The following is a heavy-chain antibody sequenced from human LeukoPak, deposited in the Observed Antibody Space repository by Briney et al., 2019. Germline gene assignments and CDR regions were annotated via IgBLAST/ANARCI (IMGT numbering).Heavy chain of an antibody. CDR2: ISSSSSYI. J-gene: IGHJ6*02. V-gene: IGHV3-21*01. CDR3: ARDRSQEFDYYYGMDV. Sequence: VXQAPGXGLEWVSSISSSSSYIYYADSVKGRFTISRDNAKNSLYLQMNRLRAEDTAVYYCARDRSQEFDYYYGMDVWGQGTTVTVSS.